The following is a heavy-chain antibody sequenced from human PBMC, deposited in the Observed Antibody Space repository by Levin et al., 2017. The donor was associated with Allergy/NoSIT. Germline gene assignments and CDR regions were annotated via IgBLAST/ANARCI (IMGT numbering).Heavy chain of an antibody. CDR1: GGSISSYY. Sequence: SQTLSLTCTVSGGSISSYYWSWIRQPPGKGLEWIGYIYYSGSTNYNPSLKSRVTISVDTSKNQFPLKLSSVTAADTAVYYCARGCSSTSCYAGNWFDPWGQGTLVTVSS. CDR3: ARGCSSTSCYAGNWFDP. CDR2: IYYSGST. J-gene: IGHJ5*02. D-gene: IGHD2-2*01. V-gene: IGHV4-59*01.